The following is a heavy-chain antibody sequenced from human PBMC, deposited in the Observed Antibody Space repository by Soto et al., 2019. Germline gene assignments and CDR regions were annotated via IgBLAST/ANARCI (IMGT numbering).Heavy chain of an antibody. CDR3: ARESTRYYYYSYGMDV. Sequence: QVQLQESGPGLVKPSGTLSLTCAVSGGSISSSNWWSWVRQPPGKGLVWIGEIYHSGSTNYHTSLKSRVTLSVAKSKNQFYVKLSSVNAADTDVYYCARESTRYYYYSYGMDVWGQGTTVTVSS. J-gene: IGHJ6*02. V-gene: IGHV4-4*02. CDR2: IYHSGST. CDR1: GGSISSSNW.